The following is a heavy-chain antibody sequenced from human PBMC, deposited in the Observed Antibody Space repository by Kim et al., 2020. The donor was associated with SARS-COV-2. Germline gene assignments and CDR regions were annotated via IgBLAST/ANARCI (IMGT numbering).Heavy chain of an antibody. CDR2: ISWNSGDK. J-gene: IGHJ4*02. CDR1: GFTFGSYA. D-gene: IGHD1-1*01. CDR3: AKGGGAVATGAEY. V-gene: IGHV3-9*01. Sequence: GGSLRLSCAAAGFTFGSYAMHWGRQAPGKGLEWVSGISWNSGDKFYSKAVKGRFTASRDNARSSLFLQLNKLKPEDPAFYYCAKGGGAVATGAEYWCQGTLDTVAS.